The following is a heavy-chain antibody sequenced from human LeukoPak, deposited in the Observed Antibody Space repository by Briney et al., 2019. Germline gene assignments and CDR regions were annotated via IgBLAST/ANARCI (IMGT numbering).Heavy chain of an antibody. V-gene: IGHV1-8*03. J-gene: IGHJ3*02. D-gene: IGHD3-22*01. CDR2: MNPNSGNT. CDR3: ARGSPYYYDSSGYYYGNAFDI. CDR1: GYTFTSYD. Sequence: GASVKVSCKASGYTFTSYDINWVRQATGQGLEWMGWMNPNSGNTGCAQKFQGRVTITRSTSISTAYMELSSLRSEDTAVYYCARGSPYYYDSSGYYYGNAFDIWGQGTMVTVSS.